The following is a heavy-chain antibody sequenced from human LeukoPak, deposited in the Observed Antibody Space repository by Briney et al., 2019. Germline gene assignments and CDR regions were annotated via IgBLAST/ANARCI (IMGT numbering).Heavy chain of an antibody. V-gene: IGHV3-21*04. CDR3: ANGDGYNYLATRFGY. Sequence: PGGSLRLSCAASGFTFSSYSMNWVRQAPGKGLEWVSSISSGSSYIYYADSVKGRFTISRDNAKNSLYLQMNSLRAEDTALYYCANGDGYNYLATRFGYWGQGTLVTVSS. J-gene: IGHJ4*02. CDR2: ISSGSSYI. D-gene: IGHD5-24*01. CDR1: GFTFSSYS.